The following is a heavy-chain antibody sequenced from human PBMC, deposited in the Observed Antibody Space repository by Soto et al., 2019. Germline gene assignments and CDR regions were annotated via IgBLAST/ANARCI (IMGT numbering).Heavy chain of an antibody. V-gene: IGHV3-48*02. D-gene: IGHD3-22*01. CDR2: ISSSSSTI. J-gene: IGHJ2*01. CDR3: ARDLASSGYYPEFPAWYFDL. CDR1: GFTFSSYS. Sequence: EVQLVESGGGLVQPGGSLRLSCAASGFTFSSYSMNWVRQAPGKGLEWVSYISSSSSTIYYADSVKGRFTISRDNATNSLYLQMNSLRDEDTAVYYCARDLASSGYYPEFPAWYFDLWGRGTLVTVSS.